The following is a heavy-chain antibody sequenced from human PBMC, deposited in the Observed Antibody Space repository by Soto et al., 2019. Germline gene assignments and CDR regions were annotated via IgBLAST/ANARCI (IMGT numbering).Heavy chain of an antibody. V-gene: IGHV3-23*01. CDR3: AKFRDPDDRSGYVAFDY. CDR2: ITNSGYTT. J-gene: IGHJ4*02. Sequence: PGGSLRLSCVTSGFTFSSYAMSWVRQAPGKGLEWASSITNSGYTTYYADSVKGRFTISRDNSKNTLIVQMNSLRAEDTAVYYCAKFRDPDDRSGYVAFDYWGQGTLVTVSS. D-gene: IGHD3-22*01. CDR1: GFTFSSYA.